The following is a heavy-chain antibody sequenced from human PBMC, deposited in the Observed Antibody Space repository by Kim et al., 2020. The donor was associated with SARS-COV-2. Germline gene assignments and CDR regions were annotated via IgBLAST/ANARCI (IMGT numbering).Heavy chain of an antibody. CDR1: GFTVSSNY. CDR2: IYSGGST. D-gene: IGHD3-22*01. J-gene: IGHJ6*02. Sequence: GGSLRLSCAASGFTVSSNYMSWVRQAPGKGLEWVSVIYSGGSTYYAYSVKGRFTISRDNSKNTLYLQMNSLRAEDTAVYYCARDLFFNYYDSSGSVGYYYYGMDVWGQGTTVTVSS. CDR3: ARDLFFNYYDSSGSVGYYYYGMDV. V-gene: IGHV3-53*01.